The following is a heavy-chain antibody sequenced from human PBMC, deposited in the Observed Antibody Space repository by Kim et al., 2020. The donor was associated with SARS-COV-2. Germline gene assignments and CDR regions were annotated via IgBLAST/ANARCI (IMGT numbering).Heavy chain of an antibody. D-gene: IGHD3-3*01. J-gene: IGHJ6*02. V-gene: IGHV3-30*18. Sequence: GGSLRLSCAASGFTFSSYGMHWVRQAPGKGLEWVAVISYDGSNKYYADSVKGRFTISRDNSKNTLYLQMNSLRAEDTAVYYCAKDQKYYDFWSGYFSDLDYAWNNYFYGMDVWGRGTTVTVSS. CDR3: AKDQKYYDFWSGYFSDLDYAWNNYFYGMDV. CDR2: ISYDGSNK. CDR1: GFTFSSYG.